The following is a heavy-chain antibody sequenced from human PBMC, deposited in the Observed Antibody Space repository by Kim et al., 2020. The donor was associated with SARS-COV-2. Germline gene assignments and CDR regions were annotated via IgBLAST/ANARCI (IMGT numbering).Heavy chain of an antibody. CDR2: ISSSSSYI. V-gene: IGHV3-21*01. CDR1: GFTFSSYS. CDR3: ARGESVAGKALDYYGMDV. J-gene: IGHJ6*02. D-gene: IGHD6-19*01. Sequence: GGSLRLSCAASGFTFSSYSMNWVRQAPGKGLEWVSSISSSSSYIYYADSVKGRFTISRDNAKNSLYLQMNSLRAEDTAVYYCARGESVAGKALDYYGMDVWGQGTTVTVSS.